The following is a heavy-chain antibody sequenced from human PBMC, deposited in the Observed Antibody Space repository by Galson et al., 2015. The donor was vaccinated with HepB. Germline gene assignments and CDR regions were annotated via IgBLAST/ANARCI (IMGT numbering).Heavy chain of an antibody. CDR2: IRTKANNYAT. CDR1: GFNFGGSA. J-gene: IGHJ4*02. CDR3: TRLGDFSGYSSR. D-gene: IGHD5-12*01. V-gene: IGHV3-73*01. Sequence: SLRLSCAASGFNFGGSAIHWVRQASEKGPEWVGRIRTKANNYATSYVPSLEGRFTISRDDSKNMAYLHMKSLKADDTAVYYCTRLGDFSGYSSRWGQGTQVTVSS.